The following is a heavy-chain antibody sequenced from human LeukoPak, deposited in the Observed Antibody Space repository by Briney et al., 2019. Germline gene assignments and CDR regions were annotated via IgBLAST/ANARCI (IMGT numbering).Heavy chain of an antibody. CDR1: GFTFSTYA. V-gene: IGHV3-23*01. Sequence: GGSLRLSCAASGFTFSTYAMNWVRQAPGKGLEWVSTLSGSGDSAYYADSVTGRFTISRDNSKNTLCLQVNSLRVEDTAVYYCAKGALGYSAYGMDVWGQGTTVTVSS. D-gene: IGHD3-16*02. CDR3: AKGALGYSAYGMDV. J-gene: IGHJ6*02. CDR2: LSGSGDSA.